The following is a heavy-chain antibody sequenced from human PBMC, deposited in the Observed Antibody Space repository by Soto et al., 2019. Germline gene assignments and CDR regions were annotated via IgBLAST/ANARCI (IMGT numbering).Heavy chain of an antibody. CDR2: ISSSGSTI. V-gene: IGHV3-11*01. J-gene: IGHJ6*02. D-gene: IGHD2-15*01. Sequence: GGSLRLSCAASGFTFSDYYMSWTRQAPGKGLEWVSYISSSGSTIYYADSVKGRFTISRDNAKNSLYLQMNSLRSEDTAVYYCARLGYCSGGSCRRGVYYYGMDVWGQGTTVTVSS. CDR1: GFTFSDYY. CDR3: ARLGYCSGGSCRRGVYYYGMDV.